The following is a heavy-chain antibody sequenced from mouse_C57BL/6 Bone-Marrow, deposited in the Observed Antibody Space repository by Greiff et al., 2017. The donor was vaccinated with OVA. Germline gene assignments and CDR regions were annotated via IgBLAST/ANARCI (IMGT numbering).Heavy chain of an antibody. V-gene: IGHV2-4*01. D-gene: IGHD2-1*01. Sequence: VQVVESGPGLVQPSQSLSITCTVSGFSLTSYGVHWVRQPPGKGLEWLGVIWSGGSTDYNAAFISRLSISKDNSKSQVFFKMNSLQADDTAIYYCAKNSDYGNSLFAYWGQGTLVTVSA. J-gene: IGHJ3*01. CDR1: GFSLTSYG. CDR3: AKNSDYGNSLFAY. CDR2: IWSGGST.